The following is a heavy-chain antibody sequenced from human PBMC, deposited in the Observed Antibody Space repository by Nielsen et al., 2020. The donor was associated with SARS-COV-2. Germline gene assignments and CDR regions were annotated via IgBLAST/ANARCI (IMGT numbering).Heavy chain of an antibody. V-gene: IGHV1-18*01. J-gene: IGHJ6*02. Sequence: ASVTVSCKASGYTFTSYGISWVRQAPGQGLEWMGWISAYNGNTNYAQKLQGRVTMTTDTSTSTAYMELRSLRSDATAVYYCARAYSSGWKLYYYYGMDVWGQGTTVTVSS. CDR2: ISAYNGNT. CDR1: GYTFTSYG. D-gene: IGHD6-19*01. CDR3: ARAYSSGWKLYYYYGMDV.